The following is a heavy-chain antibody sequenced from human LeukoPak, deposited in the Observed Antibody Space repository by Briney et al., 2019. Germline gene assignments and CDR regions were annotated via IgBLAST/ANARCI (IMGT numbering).Heavy chain of an antibody. Sequence: PGGSLRLSCAASGFTFSSYAMHWVRQAPGKGLEWVAVISYDGSNKYYADSVKGRFTISRDNSKNTLYLQMSSLRAEDTAVYYCAREMFEYSSSSSSDYWGQGTLVTVSS. CDR2: ISYDGSNK. V-gene: IGHV3-30-3*01. D-gene: IGHD6-6*01. CDR1: GFTFSSYA. CDR3: AREMFEYSSSSSSDY. J-gene: IGHJ4*02.